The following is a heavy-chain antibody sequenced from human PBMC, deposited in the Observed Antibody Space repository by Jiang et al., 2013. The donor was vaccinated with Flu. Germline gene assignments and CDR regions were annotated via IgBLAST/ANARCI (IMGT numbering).Heavy chain of an antibody. CDR2: INQAGYT. Sequence: LLKPSETVSLTCAVYGSSFSGHYWTWIRQPPGKGLEWIGEINQAGYTTYNPSLKSRVTISLDTSKTQFSLHLSSVSAADTAVYYCASRPDFWSAFWLNYWGQGTLVTVSS. J-gene: IGHJ4*02. CDR3: ASRPDFWSAFWLNY. V-gene: IGHV4-34*01. CDR1: GSSFSGHY. D-gene: IGHD3-3*01.